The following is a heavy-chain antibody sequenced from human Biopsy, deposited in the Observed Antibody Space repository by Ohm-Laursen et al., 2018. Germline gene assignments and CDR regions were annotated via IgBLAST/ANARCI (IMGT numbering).Heavy chain of an antibody. CDR1: GTSFNDYS. J-gene: IGHJ6*02. CDR3: ARGLLKTKYTTSWYGLATYPKPSGYHYWGLDV. CDR2: VNHSGST. Sequence: SETLSLTCAVFGTSFNDYSWTWIRQPPGKGLEWIGEVNHSGSTKYSPSLKSRVTISGDTSQNQFFLKLTSVTAADTAVYYCARGLLKTKYTTSWYGLATYPKPSGYHYWGLDVWGQGTTVTVSS. V-gene: IGHV4-34*01. D-gene: IGHD6-13*01.